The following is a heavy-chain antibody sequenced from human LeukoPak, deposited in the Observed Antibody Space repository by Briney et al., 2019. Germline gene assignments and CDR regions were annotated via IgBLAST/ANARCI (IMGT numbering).Heavy chain of an antibody. CDR3: AILADYGDYGDAFDI. CDR2: ISGSGGST. V-gene: IGHV3-23*01. D-gene: IGHD4-17*01. CDR1: GFTFSSYA. J-gene: IGHJ3*02. Sequence: GGSLRPSCAASGFTFSSYAMSCVRQAPGKGLEWVSAISGSGGSTYYADSVKGRFTISRDNSKNTLYLQMNSLRAEDTAVYYCAILADYGDYGDAFDIWGQGTMVTVSS.